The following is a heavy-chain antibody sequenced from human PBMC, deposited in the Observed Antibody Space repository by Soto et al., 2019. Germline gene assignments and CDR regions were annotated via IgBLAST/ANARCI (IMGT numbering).Heavy chain of an antibody. CDR2: MNPNSGNT. V-gene: IGHV1-8*01. D-gene: IGHD3-10*01. J-gene: IGHJ3*02. Sequence: ASVKVSCKASGCTFNSYDINWVRQATGQGLEWMGWMNPNSGNTGYAQKFQGRVTMTRNTSIGTAYMELSSLRSEDTAVYYCTRGVRYGSAWEAFDIWGQGTMVTVSS. CDR1: GCTFNSYD. CDR3: TRGVRYGSAWEAFDI.